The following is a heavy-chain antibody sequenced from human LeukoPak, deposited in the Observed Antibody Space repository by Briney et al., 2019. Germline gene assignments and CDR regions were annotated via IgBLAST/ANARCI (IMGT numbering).Heavy chain of an antibody. CDR1: GSTFSSYP. D-gene: IGHD3-3*02. Sequence: ASVKVSCKASGSTFSSYPISWVRHAPGQGLEWMGGIIPIFGTANYAQKFQGRVTITADKSTSTAYMELSSLRSEDTAVYYCARSNGPVLVSPGAPIHYYYFYMDVWGKGTTVTVS. V-gene: IGHV1-69*06. CDR3: ARSNGPVLVSPGAPIHYYYFYMDV. CDR2: IIPIFGTA. J-gene: IGHJ6*03.